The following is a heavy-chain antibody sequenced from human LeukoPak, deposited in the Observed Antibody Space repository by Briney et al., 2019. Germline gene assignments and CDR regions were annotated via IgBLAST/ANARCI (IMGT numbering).Heavy chain of an antibody. V-gene: IGHV1-69*13. CDR2: IIPIFGTA. D-gene: IGHD1-26*01. CDR3: AGGFGSFLRFDY. CDR1: GGTFSSYA. Sequence: SVKVSCKGSGGTFSSYAISWVRQAPGQGLEWMGGIIPIFGTANYAQKFQGRVTITADESTSTAYMELSSLRSEDTAVYYCAGGFGSFLRFDYWGQGTLVTVSS. J-gene: IGHJ4*02.